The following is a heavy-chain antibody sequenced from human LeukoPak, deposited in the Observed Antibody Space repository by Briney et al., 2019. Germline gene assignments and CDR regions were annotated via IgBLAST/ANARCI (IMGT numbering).Heavy chain of an antibody. V-gene: IGHV3-66*02. Sequence: QPGGSLRLSCAASGFTVSSNYMSWVRQAPGKGLEWVSVIYSGGSTYYADSVKGRFTISRDNSKNTLYLQMNSLRAEDTAVYYCARVSLRAGATIDYWGQGTLVTVSS. CDR3: ARVSLRAGATIDY. CDR2: IYSGGST. D-gene: IGHD1-26*01. CDR1: GFTVSSNY. J-gene: IGHJ4*02.